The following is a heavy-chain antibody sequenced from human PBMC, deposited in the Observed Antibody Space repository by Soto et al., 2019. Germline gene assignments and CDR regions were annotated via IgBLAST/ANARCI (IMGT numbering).Heavy chain of an antibody. CDR2: IWYDGSNK. V-gene: IGHV3-33*01. D-gene: IGHD3-22*01. J-gene: IGHJ4*02. CDR1: GFTFSSYG. Sequence: HPGGSLRLSCAASGFTFSSYGMHWVRQAPGKGLEWAAVIWYDGSNKYYADSVKGRFTISRDNSKNTLYLQMNSLRAEDTAVYYCARDDTRYYYDSSGYYSYWGQGTLVTVSS. CDR3: ARDDTRYYYDSSGYYSY.